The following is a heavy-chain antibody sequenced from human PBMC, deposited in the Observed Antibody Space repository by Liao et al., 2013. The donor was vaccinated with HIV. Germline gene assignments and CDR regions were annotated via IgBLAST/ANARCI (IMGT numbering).Heavy chain of an antibody. CDR1: GDSISSSSFY. V-gene: IGHV4-39*07. J-gene: IGHJ4*02. Sequence: QLQLQESGPGLVKPSETLSLTCTVSGDSISSSSFYWGWIRQSPGKGLEWIASIYYSGSTYYNPSLKSRVTISVDTSKNQFSLKLSSVTAADTAVYYCARDGRRALLGGFPQRYWGQGTLVTVSS. CDR3: ARDGRRALLGGFPQRY. CDR2: IYYSGST. D-gene: IGHD2-15*01.